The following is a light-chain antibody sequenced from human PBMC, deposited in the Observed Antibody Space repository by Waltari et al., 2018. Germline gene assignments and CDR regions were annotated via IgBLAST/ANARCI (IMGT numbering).Light chain of an antibody. CDR1: QSVSSSY. Sequence: EIVLTQSPGTLSLSPGERATLSCRASQSVSSSYLAWYQQKPGQAPRLLIYGASSRATGSPDRFSGSGSGTDFTLTISRLEPEDFAVYYCQQYGSSRGLTFGGGTKVEIK. CDR3: QQYGSSRGLT. J-gene: IGKJ4*01. V-gene: IGKV3-20*01. CDR2: GAS.